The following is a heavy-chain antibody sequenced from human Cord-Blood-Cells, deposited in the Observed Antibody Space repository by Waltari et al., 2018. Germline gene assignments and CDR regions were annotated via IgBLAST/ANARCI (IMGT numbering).Heavy chain of an antibody. CDR3: ARDSGYSRSWSFDY. J-gene: IGHJ4*02. CDR1: GFTVSSNY. V-gene: IGHV3-53*01. CDR2: IYSGGST. D-gene: IGHD6-13*01. Sequence: EVQLVESGGGLIQPGGSLRLSCAASGFTVSSNYMSWVRQAPGNGLEVVSVIYSGGSTYYADAVKGRFTISRDNSKNTLYLQMNSLRAEDTAVYYCARDSGYSRSWSFDYWGQGTLVTVSS.